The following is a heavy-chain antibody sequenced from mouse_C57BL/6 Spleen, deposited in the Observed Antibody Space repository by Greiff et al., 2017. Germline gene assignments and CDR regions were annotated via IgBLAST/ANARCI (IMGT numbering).Heavy chain of an antibody. Sequence: QVQLQQPGAELVMPGASVKLSCKASGYTFTSYWMHWVKQRPGQGLEWIGEIDPSDSYTNYNQKFKGKSTLTVDKSSSTAYMQLSSLTSEDSAVYYCASSYSRGFDYWGQGTTLTVSS. J-gene: IGHJ2*01. CDR1: GYTFTSYW. D-gene: IGHD2-12*01. CDR2: IDPSDSYT. CDR3: ASSYSRGFDY. V-gene: IGHV1-69*01.